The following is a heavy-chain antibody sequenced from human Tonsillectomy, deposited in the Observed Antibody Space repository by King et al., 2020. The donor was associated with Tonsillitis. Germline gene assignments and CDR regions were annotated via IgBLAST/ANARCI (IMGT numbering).Heavy chain of an antibody. D-gene: IGHD3-10*01. J-gene: IGHJ5*01. CDR1: GDFINGGSFY. V-gene: IGHV4-61*02. CDR2: IFASGTT. CDR3: ARVLSYYENWFDA. Sequence: QLQESGPGLVKPSQTLSLTCTVSGDFINGGSFYWGWVRQPAGKGLEYIGRIFASGTTHYNPSFQSRVTMSVDTPKNQFSLKLSSVTAADTAVYYCARVLSYYENWFDAWGHGTLVTVSS.